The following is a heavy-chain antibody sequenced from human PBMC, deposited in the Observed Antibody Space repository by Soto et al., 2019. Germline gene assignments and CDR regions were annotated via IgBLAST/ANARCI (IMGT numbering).Heavy chain of an antibody. CDR3: ARISTFEGMDV. CDR1: GFTFSDHY. V-gene: IGHV3-72*01. CDR2: TRNKANSYTT. J-gene: IGHJ6*02. Sequence: AGSLRLSCAASGFTFSDHYMDWVRQAPGKGLEWLGRTRNKANSYTTEYAASVKGRFIISRDDSRNSLYLQMNSLKTEDTAVYYCARISTFEGMDVWGQGTTVTVSS. D-gene: IGHD3-3*01.